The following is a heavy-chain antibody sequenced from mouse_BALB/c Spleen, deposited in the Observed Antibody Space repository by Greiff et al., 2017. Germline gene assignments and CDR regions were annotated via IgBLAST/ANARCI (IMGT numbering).Heavy chain of an antibody. D-gene: IGHD2-14*01. Sequence: VQLQQTGPELVKPGASVKISCKASGYSFTDYIMLWVKQSHGKSLEWIGNINPYYGSTSYNLKFKGKDTLTVDKSSSTAYMQLNSLTSEDSAVYYCARKVRDAMDYWGQGTSVTVSS. CDR2: INPYYGST. CDR1: GYSFTDYI. CDR3: ARKVRDAMDY. J-gene: IGHJ4*01. V-gene: IGHV1-39*01.